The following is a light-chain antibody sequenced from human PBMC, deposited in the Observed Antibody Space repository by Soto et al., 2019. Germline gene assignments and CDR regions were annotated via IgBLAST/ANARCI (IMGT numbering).Light chain of an antibody. Sequence: LAMTQSPDTLAVSPEERATLSCRASQSVRSNLAWYQQKPGQAPRLLIYGASTRATGIPARFSGIGSGTEFTLTTSSLKSEDFAVYDCQRYNNWWTFGQGTKVDIK. CDR2: GAS. CDR3: QRYNNWWT. CDR1: QSVRSN. J-gene: IGKJ1*01. V-gene: IGKV3-15*01.